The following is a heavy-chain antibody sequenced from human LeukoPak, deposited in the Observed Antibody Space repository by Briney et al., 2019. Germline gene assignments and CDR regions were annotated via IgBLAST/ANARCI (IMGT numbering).Heavy chain of an antibody. V-gene: IGHV4-59*01. J-gene: IGHJ5*02. CDR2: IYYSGST. CDR1: GGSISSYY. D-gene: IGHD2-21*02. CDR3: ARLQVHCGGDCYTRWFDP. Sequence: SETLSLTCTVSGGSISSYYWSWIRQPPGKGLEWIGYIYYSGSTKSNPSLKSRVTISVDTSKKQVSLKLTSVTAADSAVYYCARLQVHCGGDCYTRWFDPWGQGTLVTVSS.